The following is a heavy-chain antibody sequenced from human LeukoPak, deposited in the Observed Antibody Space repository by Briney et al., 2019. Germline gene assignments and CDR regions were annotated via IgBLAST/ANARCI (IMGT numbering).Heavy chain of an antibody. J-gene: IGHJ4*02. CDR1: GGSISSYY. D-gene: IGHD3/OR15-3a*01. CDR2: IYHSGST. V-gene: IGHV4-38-2*02. CDR3: AREARTGKGMNFDY. Sequence: SETLSLTCTVSGGSISSYYWSWIRQPPGKGLEWIGSIYHSGSTYYDPSLKSRVTISVDTSKNQFSLKLSSVTAADTAVYYCAREARTGKGMNFDYWGQGTLVTVSS.